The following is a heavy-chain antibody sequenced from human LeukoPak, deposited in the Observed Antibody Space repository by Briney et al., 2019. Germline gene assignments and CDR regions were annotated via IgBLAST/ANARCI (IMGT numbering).Heavy chain of an antibody. CDR1: GLTFSNYA. Sequence: GGSLRLSCAASGLTFSNYAMNWVRQAPGKGLEWVAVISYDGSKKYYADSVKGRLTISKDNSKNTLFLQMNNLRAEDTAVYYCAKDRDCSSTSCYVPFDSWGQGTLVTVSS. CDR2: ISYDGSKK. CDR3: AKDRDCSSTSCYVPFDS. D-gene: IGHD2-2*01. V-gene: IGHV3-30-3*01. J-gene: IGHJ4*02.